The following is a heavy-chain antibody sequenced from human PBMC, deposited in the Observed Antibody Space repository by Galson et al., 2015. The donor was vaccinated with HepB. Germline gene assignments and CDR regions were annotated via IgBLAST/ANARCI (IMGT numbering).Heavy chain of an antibody. CDR3: ARAPLRVREPSIAVAGTGYFDY. V-gene: IGHV5-51*01. D-gene: IGHD6-19*01. CDR2: IYPGDSDT. Sequence: QSGAEVKKPGESLRISCKGSGYSFTSYWIGWVRQMPGKGLEWMGIIYPGDSDTRYSPSFQGQVTISADKSISTAYLQWSSLKASDTAMYYCARAPLRVREPSIAVAGTGYFDYWGQGTLVTVSS. CDR1: GYSFTSYW. J-gene: IGHJ4*02.